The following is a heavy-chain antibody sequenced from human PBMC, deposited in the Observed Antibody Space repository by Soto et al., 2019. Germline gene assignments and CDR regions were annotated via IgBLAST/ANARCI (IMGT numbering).Heavy chain of an antibody. J-gene: IGHJ4*02. D-gene: IGHD6-13*01. V-gene: IGHV4-4*02. CDR1: SDSISSSKW. Sequence: SETLSLTCAVFSDSISSSKWWSWVRQPPGKGLEWIGEIYHSGSTNYNPSLKNRVSISVDKSKNQFSLKLSSATAADTAVYYCARSSNSWGGYFDFWGQGTLVTVSS. CDR3: ARSSNSWGGYFDF. CDR2: IYHSGST.